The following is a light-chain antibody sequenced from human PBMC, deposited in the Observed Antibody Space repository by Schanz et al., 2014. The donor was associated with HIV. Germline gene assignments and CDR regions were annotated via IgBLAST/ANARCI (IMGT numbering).Light chain of an antibody. CDR3: GSYATTKDVL. CDR2: EVS. V-gene: IGLV2-8*01. J-gene: IGLJ2*01. Sequence: QSVLTQPPSASGSPGQSVTISCTGTSSDVGGHNYVSWYQHHPGKAPKLIIFEVSERPSGVPDRFSGSKSGNTASLTVSGLQAEDEADYYCGSYATTKDVLFGGGTKLTV. CDR1: SSDVGGHNY.